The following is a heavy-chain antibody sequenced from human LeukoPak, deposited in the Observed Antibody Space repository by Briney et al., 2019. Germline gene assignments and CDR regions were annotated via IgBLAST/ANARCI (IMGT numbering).Heavy chain of an antibody. Sequence: SCLALLRPKQALTMTCDFIGFVFNAKGVGVDWIPHPPRKARKWLAHADWNDDEFYSSSLKHSITISKDTSNSQVDLKMTNMAPVDTGTYFCARIRGGGIYAFDSWGQGVVVTVSS. CDR2: ADWNDDE. D-gene: IGHD2-15*01. J-gene: IGHJ4*02. CDR1: GFVFNAKGVG. CDR3: ARIRGGGIYAFDS. V-gene: IGHV2-70*04.